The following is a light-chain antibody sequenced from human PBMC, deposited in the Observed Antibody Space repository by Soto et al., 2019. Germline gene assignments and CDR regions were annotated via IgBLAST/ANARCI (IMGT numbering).Light chain of an antibody. CDR1: QDVSIW. V-gene: IGKV1-12*01. Sequence: DIQMTQSPSSLSASVGDKVTITCRASQDVSIWLAWFQQKPGEALKLLIYGASSLQSGVPSRFSGTGSGTDFTLTINSLQPEDFATYYCLQAKSFPRTFGGGTKVEVK. J-gene: IGKJ4*01. CDR2: GAS. CDR3: LQAKSFPRT.